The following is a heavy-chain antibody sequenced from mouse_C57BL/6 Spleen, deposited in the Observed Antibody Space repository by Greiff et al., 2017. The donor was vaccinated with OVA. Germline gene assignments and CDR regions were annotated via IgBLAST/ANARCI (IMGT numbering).Heavy chain of an antibody. V-gene: IGHV1-82*01. Sequence: VKLMESGPELVKPGASVKISCKASGYAFSSSWMNWVKQRPGKGLEWIGRLYPGDGATNYNGKFTGKATLTADKSSSLAYMQLSSLTSEDSAVYFCARLYYDYDDAMDYWGQGTSVTVSS. CDR3: ARLYYDYDDAMDY. D-gene: IGHD2-4*01. CDR1: GYAFSSSW. CDR2: LYPGDGAT. J-gene: IGHJ4*01.